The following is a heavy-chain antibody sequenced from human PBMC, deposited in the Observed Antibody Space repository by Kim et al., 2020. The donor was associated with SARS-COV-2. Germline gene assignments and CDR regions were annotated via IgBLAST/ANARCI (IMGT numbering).Heavy chain of an antibody. CDR3: ARVHDPMGELSLRPIDY. Sequence: ASVKVSCKASGYTFTSYGISWVRQAPGQGLEWMGWISAYNGNTNYAQKLQGRVTMTTDTSTSTAYMELRSLRSDDTAVYYCARVHDPMGELSLRPIDYWGQGTRVTVSS. V-gene: IGHV1-18*01. J-gene: IGHJ4*02. CDR2: ISAYNGNT. CDR1: GYTFTSYG. D-gene: IGHD3-16*02.